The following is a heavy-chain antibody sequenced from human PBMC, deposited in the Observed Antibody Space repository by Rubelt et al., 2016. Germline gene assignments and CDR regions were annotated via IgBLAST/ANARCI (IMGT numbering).Heavy chain of an antibody. Sequence: QVQLVQSGAEVKKPGASVKVSCKASGYTFTSYAMHWVRQAPGQRLEWMGWINAGNGNTKYSQKFQGRVTITRDTSASTAYMGLRSLRSEDTAVYYCARDLSSFPWNYGTLQHWGQGTLVTVSS. V-gene: IGHV1-3*01. CDR1: GYTFTSYA. D-gene: IGHD1-7*01. J-gene: IGHJ1*01. CDR3: ARDLSSFPWNYGTLQH. CDR2: INAGNGNT.